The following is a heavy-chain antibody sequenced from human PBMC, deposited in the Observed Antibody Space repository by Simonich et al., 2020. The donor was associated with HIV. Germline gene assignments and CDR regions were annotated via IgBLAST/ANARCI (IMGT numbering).Heavy chain of an antibody. Sequence: QVQLVQSGAEVKKPGASVKGSCKASGYTFIGYYMHWVRQAPGQGLEWMGRFNPNSGGTNYAQQFPGRVTMTRDTSISTAYMELSRLRSDDTAVYYCARSRSGPFDAFDIWGQGTMVTVSS. D-gene: IGHD3-3*01. CDR2: FNPNSGGT. V-gene: IGHV1-2*06. CDR3: ARSRSGPFDAFDI. CDR1: GYTFIGYY. J-gene: IGHJ3*02.